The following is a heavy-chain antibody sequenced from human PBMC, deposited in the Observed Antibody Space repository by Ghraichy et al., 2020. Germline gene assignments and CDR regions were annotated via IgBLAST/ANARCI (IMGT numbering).Heavy chain of an antibody. CDR1: GGSISSSSYY. CDR2: IYYSGST. CDR3: ARQRWELLTYYYYYMDV. D-gene: IGHD1-26*01. J-gene: IGHJ6*03. V-gene: IGHV4-39*01. Sequence: GSLRLSCTVSGGSISSSSYYWGWIRQPPGKGLEWIGSIYYSGSTYYNPSLKSRVTISVDTSKNQFSLKLSSVTAADTAVYYCARQRWELLTYYYYYMDVWGKGTTVTVSS.